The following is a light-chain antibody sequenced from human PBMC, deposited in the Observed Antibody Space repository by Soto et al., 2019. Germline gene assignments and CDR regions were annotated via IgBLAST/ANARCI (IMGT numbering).Light chain of an antibody. CDR2: DAS. J-gene: IGKJ4*01. CDR1: HNINTY. Sequence: EIVLTQSPDTLSLSLGERATLSCMARHNINTYLVWYQQKPGQAPRLLISDASKRATGIPDRFSGSGSGTDFTLTISSLAPEDFALYYCQQRSSWPRAFGGGTKVEIK. V-gene: IGKV3-11*01. CDR3: QQRSSWPRA.